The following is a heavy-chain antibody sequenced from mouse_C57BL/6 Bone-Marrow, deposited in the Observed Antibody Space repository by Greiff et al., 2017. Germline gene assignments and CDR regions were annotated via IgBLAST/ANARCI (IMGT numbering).Heavy chain of an antibody. CDR3: ARGDDYDDGPYYAMDY. D-gene: IGHD2-4*01. Sequence: EVLLVESGGGLVKPGGSLKLSCAASGFTFSSYAMSWVRQTPEKRLEWVATISDGGSYTYYPENVKGRLSISRDNAKNNLYLQMSHLKSEDTAMYYCARGDDYDDGPYYAMDYWGQGTSVTVSS. CDR2: ISDGGSYT. J-gene: IGHJ4*01. CDR1: GFTFSSYA. V-gene: IGHV5-4*01.